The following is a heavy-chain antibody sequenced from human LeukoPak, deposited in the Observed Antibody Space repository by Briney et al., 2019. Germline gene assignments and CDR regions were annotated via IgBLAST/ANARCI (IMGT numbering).Heavy chain of an antibody. V-gene: IGHV1-8*01. CDR1: GYTFTSYD. Sequence: ASVKVSCKASGYTFTSYDINWVRQATGQGLEWMGWMNPNSGNTGYAQKFQGRVTMTRNTSISTAYMELSSLRSEDTAVYYCARALPPYYSSSYYYYGMDVWGRGTTVTVSS. D-gene: IGHD6-6*01. CDR2: MNPNSGNT. CDR3: ARALPPYYSSSYYYYGMDV. J-gene: IGHJ6*02.